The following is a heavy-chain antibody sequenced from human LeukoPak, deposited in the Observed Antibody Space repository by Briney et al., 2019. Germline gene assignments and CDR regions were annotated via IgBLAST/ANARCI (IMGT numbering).Heavy chain of an antibody. CDR2: ISYDGSNK. CDR3: ARGFWFDP. J-gene: IGHJ5*02. CDR1: GFTFSSYA. Sequence: PGGSMRLSCAASGFTFSSYAMHWVRQAPGKGLEWVAVISYDGSNKYYADSVKGRFTISRDNSKNTLYLQMNSLRAEDTAVYYCARGFWFDPWGQGILVTVSS. V-gene: IGHV3-30-3*01.